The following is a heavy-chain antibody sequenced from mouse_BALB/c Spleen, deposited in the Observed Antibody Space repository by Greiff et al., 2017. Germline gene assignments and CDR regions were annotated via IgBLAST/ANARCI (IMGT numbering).Heavy chain of an antibody. J-gene: IGHJ3*01. Sequence: EVKLMESGGGLVKPGGSLKLSCAASGFTFSDYYMYWVRQTPEKRLEWVATISDGGSYTYYPDSVKGRFTISRDNAKNNLYLQMSSLKSEDTAMYYCARDSYYGSSSTAWFAYWGQGTLVTVSA. CDR2: ISDGGSYT. CDR1: GFTFSDYY. CDR3: ARDSYYGSSSTAWFAY. V-gene: IGHV5-4*02. D-gene: IGHD1-1*01.